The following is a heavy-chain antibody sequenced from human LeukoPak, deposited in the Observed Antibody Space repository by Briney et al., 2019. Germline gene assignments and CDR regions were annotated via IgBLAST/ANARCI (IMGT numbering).Heavy chain of an antibody. Sequence: VASVTVSCQVSGYTLIELSLHWVRQAPGKGLEWMGGFDPEDGETIYAQKFQGRVTMTEDTSTDTAYIELSRLRSEDTAVYYCAIIHTADSSGYYFDYWGQGTLVTVSS. CDR3: AIIHTADSSGYYFDY. CDR1: GYTLIELS. V-gene: IGHV1-24*01. CDR2: FDPEDGET. D-gene: IGHD3-22*01. J-gene: IGHJ4*02.